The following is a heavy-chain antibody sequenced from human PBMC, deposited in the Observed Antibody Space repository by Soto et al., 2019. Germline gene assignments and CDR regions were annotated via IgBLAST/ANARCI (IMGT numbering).Heavy chain of an antibody. CDR1: GGSISSYY. J-gene: IGHJ5*02. V-gene: IGHV4-59*01. CDR3: ARDLYDFWSGFRRFDP. CDR2: IYYSGST. D-gene: IGHD3-3*01. Sequence: SETLSLTCTVSGGSISSYYWSWIRQPPGKGLEWIGYIYYSGSTNYNPSLKSRVTISVDTSKNQFSLKLSSVTAADTAVYYCARDLYDFWSGFRRFDPWGQGTLVTVSS.